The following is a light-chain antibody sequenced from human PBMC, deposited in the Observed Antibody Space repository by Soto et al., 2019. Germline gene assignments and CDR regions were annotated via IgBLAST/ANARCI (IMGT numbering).Light chain of an antibody. CDR1: SSDVGGYNF. V-gene: IGLV2-14*01. CDR3: LSYSSSTSPYV. CDR2: GVT. Sequence: QSVLTQPASVSGSPGQSITISCTGTSSDVGGYNFVSWYQQHPGKAPKLMIYGVTHRPSGVSNRFSGSKSGNTASLTISGLQAEDEADYYCLSYSSSTSPYVLGTGTKVTVL. J-gene: IGLJ1*01.